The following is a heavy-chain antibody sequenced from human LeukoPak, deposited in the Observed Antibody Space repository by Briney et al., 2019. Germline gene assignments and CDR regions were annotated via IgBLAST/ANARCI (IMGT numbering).Heavy chain of an antibody. CDR1: GYSFTSYW. J-gene: IGHJ3*02. Sequence: PGESLKISCKGSGYSFTSYWIGWVRQMPGKGLEWMGNIYPGDSDTRYSPSFQGQVTISADKSISTAYLQWSSLKASDTAMYYCARRRGYSYGYLGGIAFDIWGQGTMVTVSS. V-gene: IGHV5-51*01. CDR3: ARRRGYSYGYLGGIAFDI. CDR2: IYPGDSDT. D-gene: IGHD5-18*01.